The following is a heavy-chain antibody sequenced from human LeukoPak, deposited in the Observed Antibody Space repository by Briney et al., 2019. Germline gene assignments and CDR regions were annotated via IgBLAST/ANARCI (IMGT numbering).Heavy chain of an antibody. CDR2: INPNSGGT. Sequence: ASVKVSCKASGYTFTGYYMHWVRQAPGQGLEWMGRINPNSGGTNYAQKFQGRVTMTRDTSISTAYTELSRLRSDDTAVYYRAREVRSWFGELFMDYFDYWGQGTLVTVSS. CDR3: AREVRSWFGELFMDYFDY. J-gene: IGHJ4*02. V-gene: IGHV1-2*06. D-gene: IGHD3-10*01. CDR1: GYTFTGYY.